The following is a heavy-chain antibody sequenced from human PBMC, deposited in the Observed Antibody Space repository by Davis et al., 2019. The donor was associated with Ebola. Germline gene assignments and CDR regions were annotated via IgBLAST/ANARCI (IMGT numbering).Heavy chain of an antibody. V-gene: IGHV5-10-1*01. CDR3: ARRNIRGVINDDY. Sequence: GESLKIPCKGSGYSFTSYWIGWVRQMPGKGLEWMGRIDPSDSYTNYSPSFQGHVTISADKSISTAYLQWSSLKASDTAMYYCARRNIRGVINDDYWGQGTLVTVSS. CDR1: GYSFTSYW. CDR2: IDPSDSYT. J-gene: IGHJ4*02. D-gene: IGHD3-10*01.